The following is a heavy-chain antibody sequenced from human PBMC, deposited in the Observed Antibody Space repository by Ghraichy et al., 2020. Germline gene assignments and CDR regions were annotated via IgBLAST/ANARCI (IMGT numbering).Heavy chain of an antibody. CDR3: ARDPGYCSGGRCYGDAFDI. CDR2: ISSSSSYI. Sequence: GGSLRLSCAASGFTFSSYRMNWVRQAPGKGLEWVSFISSSSSYIYYADSVKGRFTISRDNAKNSLYLQMNSLRVEDTAVYYCARDPGYCSGGRCYGDAFDIWGQGTMVTVSS. CDR1: GFTFSSYR. J-gene: IGHJ3*02. D-gene: IGHD2-15*01. V-gene: IGHV3-21*01.